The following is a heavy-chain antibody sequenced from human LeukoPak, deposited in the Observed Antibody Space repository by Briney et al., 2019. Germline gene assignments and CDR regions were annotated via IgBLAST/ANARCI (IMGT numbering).Heavy chain of an antibody. Sequence: GGSLRLSCAASGFTFSDYYMSWIRQAPGKGLEWVSYISSSGSTIYYADSVKGRFTISRDNAKNSLYLQMNSLRAEDTAVYYCARGVDVVVPAAIEGLLDYWGQGTLVTVSS. V-gene: IGHV3-11*04. CDR2: ISSSGSTI. CDR1: GFTFSDYY. D-gene: IGHD2-2*01. CDR3: ARGVDVVVPAAIEGLLDY. J-gene: IGHJ4*02.